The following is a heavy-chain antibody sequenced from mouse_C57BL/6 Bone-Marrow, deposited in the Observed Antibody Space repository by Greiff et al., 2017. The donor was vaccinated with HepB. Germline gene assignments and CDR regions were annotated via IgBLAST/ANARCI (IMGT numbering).Heavy chain of an antibody. J-gene: IGHJ2*01. D-gene: IGHD2-5*01. CDR3: ARHDTYYSNNY. Sequence: EVKLMESGGDLVKPGGSLKLSCAASGFTFSSYGMSWVRQTPDKRLEWVATISSGGSYTYYPDSVKGRFTISRDNAKNTLYLQMSSLKSEDTAMYYCARHDTYYSNNYWGQGTTLTVSS. V-gene: IGHV5-6*01. CDR1: GFTFSSYG. CDR2: ISSGGSYT.